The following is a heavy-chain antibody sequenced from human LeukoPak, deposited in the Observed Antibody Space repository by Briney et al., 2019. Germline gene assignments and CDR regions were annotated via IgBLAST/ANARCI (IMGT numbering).Heavy chain of an antibody. D-gene: IGHD3-10*01. Sequence: GGSLTLSCGLCGLPFKSYGMLGVRQAPARGGEGVAVMWYDGSHKYYPHSVKGRFTLSRDNSKNTLYLQMNSLRAEDTAVYYCARVKGSGSYYPTDYWGQGTLVTVSS. CDR2: MWYDGSHK. CDR3: ARVKGSGSYYPTDY. V-gene: IGHV3-33*08. CDR1: GLPFKSYG. J-gene: IGHJ4*02.